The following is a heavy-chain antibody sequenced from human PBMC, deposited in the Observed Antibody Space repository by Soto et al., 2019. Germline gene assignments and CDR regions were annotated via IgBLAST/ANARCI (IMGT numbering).Heavy chain of an antibody. Sequence: EVQLLESGGGLVQPGGSLRLSCVASSGFTFTYYSMSWVRQAPGTGLGWAAHIRCRGDTTYYADSVKGRFTISMDNLKSTLYLQMNSLRAEDKAVYSCKDPVTAATHYDYYDMDVWGQGTTVTVSS. CDR2: IRCRGDTT. D-gene: IGHD2-2*01. CDR1: GFTFTYYS. J-gene: IGHJ6*02. CDR3: KDPVTAATHYDYYDMDV. V-gene: IGHV3-23*01.